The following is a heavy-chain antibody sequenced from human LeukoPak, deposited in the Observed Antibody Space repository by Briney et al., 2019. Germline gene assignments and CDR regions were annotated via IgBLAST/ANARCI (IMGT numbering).Heavy chain of an antibody. CDR1: GLSFSSYS. D-gene: IGHD2-2*01. V-gene: IGHV3-21*01. CDR2: ISSSSSYI. CDR3: AGGYCSSTSCKPFWFDP. Sequence: GGSLRLSCAASGLSFSSYSMNWVRQAPGKGLEWGSSISSSSSYIYYADSVKGRFTISRDNAKNSLYLQMNSLRAEDTAVYYCAGGYCSSTSCKPFWFDPWGQGTLVTVSS. J-gene: IGHJ5*02.